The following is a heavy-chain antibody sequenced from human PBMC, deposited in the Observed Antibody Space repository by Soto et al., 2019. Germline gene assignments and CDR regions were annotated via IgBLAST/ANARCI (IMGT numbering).Heavy chain of an antibody. CDR1: GGSISSENYY. CDR2: INYSGST. D-gene: IGHD1-20*01. V-gene: IGHV4-30-4*01. Sequence: QMQLQESGPGLVKPSQTLSLTCTVSGGSISSENYYWNWIRQPPGQGLEWIGYINYSGSTSYNPSLQSRISISVDASKNQCSLKLTSVTAADTAVYYCARLTVLQMTNFQRYYAMDVWGQGTTVTVSS. J-gene: IGHJ6*02. CDR3: ARLTVLQMTNFQRYYAMDV.